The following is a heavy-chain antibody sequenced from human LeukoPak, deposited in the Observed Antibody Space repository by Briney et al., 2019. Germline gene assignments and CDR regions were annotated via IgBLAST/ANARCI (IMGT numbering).Heavy chain of an antibody. CDR1: GASISSGGYY. J-gene: IGHJ6*03. CDR3: ARNTGIAAVGNPSYYFYYYMDV. V-gene: IGHV4-31*03. Sequence: PSETLSLTCTVSGASISSGGYYWSWIRQYPGKGLEWIGCIYDSGSTFYTPSLKSRVSISLDTSKNQFSLRVISVTAADTAVYFCARNTGIAAVGNPSYYFYYYMDVWGKGTTVTVSS. D-gene: IGHD6-13*01. CDR2: IYDSGST.